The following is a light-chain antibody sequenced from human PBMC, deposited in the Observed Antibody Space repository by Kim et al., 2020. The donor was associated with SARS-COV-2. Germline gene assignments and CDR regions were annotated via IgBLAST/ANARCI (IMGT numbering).Light chain of an antibody. Sequence: GQSVTISCPGTSSDVGSYNYASWYQQHPGKAPKVMIYDVSKRPSGVPDRFSGSKSGNTASLTISGLQADDEADYYCCSYAGTFTSLFGGGTKLTVL. V-gene: IGLV2-11*03. J-gene: IGLJ2*01. CDR3: CSYAGTFTSL. CDR1: SSDVGSYNY. CDR2: DVS.